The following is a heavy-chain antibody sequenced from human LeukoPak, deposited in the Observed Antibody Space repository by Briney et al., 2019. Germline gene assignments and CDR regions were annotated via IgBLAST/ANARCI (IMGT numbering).Heavy chain of an antibody. CDR2: ISAYNGNS. CDR1: RYTFTSYG. D-gene: IGHD1-14*01. Sequence: ASAKVSCKASRYTFTSYGISWVRQAPGQGHEWVGWISAYNGNSNYAQQLQDRVTMTTDTSTSTAYMELRSLRSDDTAVYYCATSTSTTEDYFDYWGQGTLVTVS. CDR3: ATSTSTTEDYFDY. V-gene: IGHV1-18*01. J-gene: IGHJ4*02.